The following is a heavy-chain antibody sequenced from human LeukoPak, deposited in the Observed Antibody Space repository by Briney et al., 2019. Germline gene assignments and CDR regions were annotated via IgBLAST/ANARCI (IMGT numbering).Heavy chain of an antibody. D-gene: IGHD4-17*01. J-gene: IGHJ4*02. CDR1: GFTFSSYA. Sequence: GGSLRLSCAASGFTFSSYAMHWVRQAPGKRLEWVAVISYDGSNKYYADSVKGRFTISRDNSKNTLYLQMNSLRAEDTAVYYCARVPNGDYFDYWGQGTLVTVSS. CDR3: ARVPNGDYFDY. CDR2: ISYDGSNK. V-gene: IGHV3-30-3*01.